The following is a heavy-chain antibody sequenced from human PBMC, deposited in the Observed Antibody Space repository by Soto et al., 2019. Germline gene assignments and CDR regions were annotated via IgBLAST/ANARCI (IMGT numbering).Heavy chain of an antibody. D-gene: IGHD6-13*01. Sequence: DVQLVESGGGFVQPGGSLRLSCVASGFTFSTYAMHWVRQAPGKGLEYVSALTNNGGTTYYATSVKGRFTISRDNSKNTLYLQMGSLRAEDMAVYYCARAASSTWYLAYWGQGTLVTVSS. V-gene: IGHV3-64*01. J-gene: IGHJ4*02. CDR2: LTNNGGTT. CDR3: ARAASSTWYLAY. CDR1: GFTFSTYA.